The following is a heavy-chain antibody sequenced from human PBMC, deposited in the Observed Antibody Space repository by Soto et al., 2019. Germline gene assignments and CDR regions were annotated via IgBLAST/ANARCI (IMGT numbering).Heavy chain of an antibody. Sequence: SETLSLTCAVYGGSFSGYYWSWIRQPPGKGLEWIGEINHSGSTNYNPSLKSRVTISVDTSKNQFSLKLSSVTAADTAVYYCAKNLPRTGRFDYWGQGTSVTVSS. CDR2: INHSGST. V-gene: IGHV4-34*01. CDR3: AKNLPRTGRFDY. CDR1: GGSFSGYY. J-gene: IGHJ4*02.